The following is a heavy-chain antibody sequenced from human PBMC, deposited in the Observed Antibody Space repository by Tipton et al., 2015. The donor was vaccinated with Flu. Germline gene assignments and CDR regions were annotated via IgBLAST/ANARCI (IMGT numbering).Heavy chain of an antibody. CDR1: GYTFTGYY. V-gene: IGHV1-2*02. D-gene: IGHD3-3*01. CDR2: INPNSGGT. CDR3: ARDRGYDFWSGYLTLDY. J-gene: IGHJ4*02. Sequence: QVQLVQSGAEVKKPGASVKVSCKASGYTFTGYYMHWVRQAPGQGLEWMGWINPNSGGTNYAQKFQGRVTMTRDTSISTAYMELSRLRSDDTAVYYCARDRGYDFWSGYLTLDYWGQGTLVTVSS.